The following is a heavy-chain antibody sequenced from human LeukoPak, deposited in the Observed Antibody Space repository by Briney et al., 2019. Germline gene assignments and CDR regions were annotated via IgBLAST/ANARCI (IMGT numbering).Heavy chain of an antibody. Sequence: GGSLRLSCAASGFTFSSYEMNWVRQAPGKGLEWVSYISSSGSTIYYADSVKGRFTISRDNSKNTLYLQMNSLRAEDTAVYYCAKAANEWELLAGYFDYWGQGTLVTVSS. D-gene: IGHD1-26*01. CDR2: ISSSGSTI. CDR3: AKAANEWELLAGYFDY. CDR1: GFTFSSYE. V-gene: IGHV3-48*03. J-gene: IGHJ4*02.